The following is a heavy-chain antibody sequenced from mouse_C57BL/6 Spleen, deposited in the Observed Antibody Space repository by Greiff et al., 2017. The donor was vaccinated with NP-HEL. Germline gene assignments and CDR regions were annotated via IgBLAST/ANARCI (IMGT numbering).Heavy chain of an antibody. D-gene: IGHD1-1*01. J-gene: IGHJ1*03. CDR2: IDPSDSYT. Sequence: QVQLQQPGAELVKPGASVKLSCKASGYTFTSYWMQWVKQRPGQGLEWIGEIDPSDSYTNYNQKFKGKATLTVDTSSSTAYMQLSSLTSEDSAVYYCARSITTVVATTVWGTGTTVTVSS. CDR1: GYTFTSYW. V-gene: IGHV1-50*01. CDR3: ARSITTVVATTV.